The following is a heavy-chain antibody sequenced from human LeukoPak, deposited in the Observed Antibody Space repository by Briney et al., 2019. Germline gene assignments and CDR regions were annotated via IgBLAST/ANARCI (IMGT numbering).Heavy chain of an antibody. V-gene: IGHV4-30-4*01. CDR3: ARDIRGYSGYDYFDY. D-gene: IGHD5-12*01. J-gene: IGHJ4*02. Sequence: SETLSLTCTVSGGSTSSGDYYWSWIRQPPGKGLEWMGYIYYSGSTYYNPSLKSRVTISVDTSKNPFSLKLSSVTAADTAVYYCARDIRGYSGYDYFDYWGQGTLVTVSS. CDR2: IYYSGST. CDR1: GGSTSSGDYY.